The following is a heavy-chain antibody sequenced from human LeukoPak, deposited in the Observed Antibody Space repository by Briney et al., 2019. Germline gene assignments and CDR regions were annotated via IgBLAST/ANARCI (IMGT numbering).Heavy chain of an antibody. CDR1: GGSISSGGYY. Sequence: SETLSLTCTVSGGSISSGGYYWSWIRQPPGKGLEWIGEINHSGSTNYNPSLKSRVTISVNTPKNQFSLKLSSVTAADTAVYYCARARGGRITIFGVVIPVLFDPWGQGTLVTVSS. V-gene: IGHV4-39*07. J-gene: IGHJ5*02. CDR2: INHSGST. CDR3: ARARGGRITIFGVVIPVLFDP. D-gene: IGHD3-3*01.